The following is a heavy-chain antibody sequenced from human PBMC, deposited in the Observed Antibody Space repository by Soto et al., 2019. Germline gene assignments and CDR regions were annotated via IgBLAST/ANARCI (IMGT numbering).Heavy chain of an antibody. CDR3: ALEHAVAELNYFDS. CDR1: GYTFTGYT. D-gene: IGHD5-12*01. V-gene: IGHV1-3*01. CDR2: INAANGNT. J-gene: IGHJ4*02. Sequence: RASVKVSCKASGYTFTGYTMHWVRQAPGQRLEWMGWINAANGNTKYSQKFQGRVTITRDTSASTAYMELSSLRSKDTAVYYCALEHAVAELNYFDSWGEGTLVTVS.